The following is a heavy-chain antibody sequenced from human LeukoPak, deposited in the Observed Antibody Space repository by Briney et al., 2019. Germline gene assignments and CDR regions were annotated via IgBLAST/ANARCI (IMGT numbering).Heavy chain of an antibody. D-gene: IGHD6-19*01. CDR1: GFTFGDYA. CDR2: IRSKAYGGTT. CDR3: TSSLKKRTGYSSGWYPRFDP. J-gene: IGHJ5*02. Sequence: GGSLRLSCTASGFTFGDYAMSWVRQAPGKGLEWVGFIRSKAYGGTTEYAASVKGRFTISRDDSKSIAYLQMNSLKTEDTAVYYCTSSLKKRTGYSSGWYPRFDPWGQGTLVTVSS. V-gene: IGHV3-49*04.